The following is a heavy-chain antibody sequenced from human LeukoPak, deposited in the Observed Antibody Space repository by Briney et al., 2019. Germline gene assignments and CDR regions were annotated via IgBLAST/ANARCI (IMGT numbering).Heavy chain of an antibody. J-gene: IGHJ6*02. CDR2: INAGNGNT. Sequence: ASVKVSCKASGYTFTSYAMHWVRQAPGQRLEWMGWINAGNGNTKYSQKFQGRVTITRDTSASTAYMELSSLRSEDTAVYYCARGPDIVLMVYATYYYYGMDVWGQGTTVTVSS. CDR3: ARGPDIVLMVYATYYYYGMDV. CDR1: GYTFTSYA. D-gene: IGHD2-8*01. V-gene: IGHV1-3*01.